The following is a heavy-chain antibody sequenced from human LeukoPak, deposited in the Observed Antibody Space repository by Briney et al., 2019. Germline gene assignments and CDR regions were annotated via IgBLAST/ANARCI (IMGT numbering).Heavy chain of an antibody. V-gene: IGHV4-34*01. J-gene: IGHJ4*02. Sequence: SETLSLTCAVYGGSFSGYYWSWIRQPPGKGLEWIGEINHSGSTNYNPSLKSRVTISVDTSKNQFSLKLSSVTAADTAVYYCARARGWGSGFDYWGQGTLVTVSS. CDR2: INHSGST. D-gene: IGHD1-26*01. CDR3: ARARGWGSGFDY. CDR1: GGSFSGYY.